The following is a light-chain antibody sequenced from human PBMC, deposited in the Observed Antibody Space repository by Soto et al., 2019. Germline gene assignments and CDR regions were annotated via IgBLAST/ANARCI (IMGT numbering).Light chain of an antibody. V-gene: IGLV2-14*01. CDR3: SSYTSSVTLV. CDR1: SSDVGAYNF. J-gene: IGLJ2*01. CDR2: EVI. Sequence: QSVLTQPASVSGSPGQSITISCTGTSSDVGAYNFVSWYQQHPGRAPKLIIYEVINRPSGVSYRFSGSKSGNTASLTISGLQAEDEADYYCSSYTSSVTLVFGGGTKLTVL.